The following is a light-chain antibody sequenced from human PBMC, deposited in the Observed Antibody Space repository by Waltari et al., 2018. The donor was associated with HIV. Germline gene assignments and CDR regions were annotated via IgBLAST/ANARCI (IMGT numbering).Light chain of an antibody. Sequence: SYELTQPPSVSVSPGQTARITCSGDALPKKYAYWYQLKSGQAPMLVIYEDSKRPSGIPERCSGTSSGTMATLTISGAQVEDEADYYCFSTDNVGDPCVFGGGTKVTVL. J-gene: IGLJ3*02. CDR2: EDS. CDR3: FSTDNVGDPCV. CDR1: ALPKKY. V-gene: IGLV3-10*01.